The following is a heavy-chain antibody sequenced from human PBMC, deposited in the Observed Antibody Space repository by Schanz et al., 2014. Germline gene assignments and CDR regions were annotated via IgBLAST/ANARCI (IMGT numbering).Heavy chain of an antibody. CDR3: TRDRGALINHNDALDL. CDR1: GFTFSNFA. D-gene: IGHD3-16*01. Sequence: QVQLVESGGGVVQPGRSLRLSCAASGFTFSNFAIHWVRQAPGKGLEWVAVISKDGSSKYSADSVKGRFTISRDNSKNTVYLQMNSLRSEDTAVYYCTRDRGALINHNDALDLWGQGTMVSVSS. V-gene: IGHV3-30*04. J-gene: IGHJ3*01. CDR2: ISKDGSSK.